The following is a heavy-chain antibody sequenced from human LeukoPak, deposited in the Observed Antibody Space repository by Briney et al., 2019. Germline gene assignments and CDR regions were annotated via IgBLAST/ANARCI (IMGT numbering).Heavy chain of an antibody. D-gene: IGHD2-21*01. V-gene: IGHV3-21*01. CDR3: ARLPYSGDYYYYMDV. Sequence: PGGSLRLSCAASGFTFSSYSMNWVRQAPGKGLEWVSSISSSSSYIYYADSVKARFTISRDNAKNSLYLQMNSLRAEDTAVYYCARLPYSGDYYYYMDVWGKGTTVTISS. CDR2: ISSSSSYI. J-gene: IGHJ6*03. CDR1: GFTFSSYS.